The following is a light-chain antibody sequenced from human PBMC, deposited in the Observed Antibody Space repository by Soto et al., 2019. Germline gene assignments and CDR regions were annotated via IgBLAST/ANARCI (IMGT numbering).Light chain of an antibody. CDR2: DDN. J-gene: IGLJ1*01. Sequence: QSALTQPPSVSAAPGQKVTISCSGSSSNIGGNSVSWYQQLPGTAPILLIYDDNKRPSGIPDRFSGSKSGTSATLGITGFQTGDEADYYCGSWDSSLSAYVFGTGTKVTVL. V-gene: IGLV1-51*01. CDR1: SSNIGGNS. CDR3: GSWDSSLSAYV.